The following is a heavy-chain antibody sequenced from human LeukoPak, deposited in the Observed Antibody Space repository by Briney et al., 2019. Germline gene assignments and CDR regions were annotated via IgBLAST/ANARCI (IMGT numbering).Heavy chain of an antibody. V-gene: IGHV4-39*01. J-gene: IGHJ6*03. CDR1: GGSISTSSYY. CDR3: ARQVSDYFYYYMDV. CDR2: IYYSGTT. Sequence: SETLSLTCTVSGGSISTSSYYWGWIRQPPGKWLEWIGTIYYSGTTYYNPSLESRVTISEDTSRNRFSLMLSSVAAADTAIYYCARQVSDYFYYYMDVWGEGTTVIVSS.